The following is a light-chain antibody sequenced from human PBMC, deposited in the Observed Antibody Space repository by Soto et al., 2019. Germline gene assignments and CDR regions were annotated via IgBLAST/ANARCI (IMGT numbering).Light chain of an antibody. J-gene: IGKJ4*01. CDR2: GAS. V-gene: IGKV3-15*01. CDR3: QQYNNWPLT. CDR1: QSVSSN. Sequence: IVMTQSPATLSVSPGERATLSCRASQSVSSNLAWYQQKPGQAPRLLIYGASTRATGIPARFSGSGSGTEFTLTISSLQSEDFAVYYCQQYNNWPLTFCGGTKVDI.